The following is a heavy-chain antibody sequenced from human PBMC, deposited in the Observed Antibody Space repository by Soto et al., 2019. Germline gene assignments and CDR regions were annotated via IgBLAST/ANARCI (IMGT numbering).Heavy chain of an antibody. CDR2: FIPVYRTL. CDR1: GGSFGNSA. Sequence: SVKVSCKASGGSFGNSAINWVRQTPGQGLEWLGGFIPVYRTLNYAQKLQGRVTITADESTGTAYMTLSSLASDDTAVYYCATGVIWIGYFTVDSWGQGTRVTVSS. CDR3: ATGVIWIGYFTVDS. J-gene: IGHJ4*02. D-gene: IGHD3-3*01. V-gene: IGHV1-69*13.